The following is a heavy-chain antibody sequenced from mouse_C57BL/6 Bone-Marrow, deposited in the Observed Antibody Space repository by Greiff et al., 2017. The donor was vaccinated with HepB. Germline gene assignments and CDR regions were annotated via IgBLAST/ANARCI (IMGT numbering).Heavy chain of an antibody. V-gene: IGHV14-1*01. J-gene: IGHJ4*01. D-gene: IGHD2-3*01. CDR1: GFNIKDYY. CDR2: IDPEDGDT. Sequence: VQLQQSGAELVRPGASVKLSCTASGFNIKDYYMHWVKQRLEQGLEWIGRIDPEDGDTEYAPKFQGKATMTADTSSNTAYLQLSSLTSEDTAVYYCTTGYYFYYAMDYWGQGTSVTVSS. CDR3: TTGYYFYYAMDY.